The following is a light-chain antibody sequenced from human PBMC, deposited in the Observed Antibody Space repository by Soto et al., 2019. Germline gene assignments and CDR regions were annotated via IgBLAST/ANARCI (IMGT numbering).Light chain of an antibody. CDR2: EVS. CDR3: SSFTSISTRV. J-gene: IGLJ1*01. Sequence: QSALTQPASVSGSPGQSITISCTGTSRDVGLYNFLSWYQQHPGKAPKLMIYEVSNRPSGVSNRFSGSKSGNTASLTISGLRAEDEADYYCSSFTSISTRVFGTGTKVTV. CDR1: SRDVGLYNF. V-gene: IGLV2-14*01.